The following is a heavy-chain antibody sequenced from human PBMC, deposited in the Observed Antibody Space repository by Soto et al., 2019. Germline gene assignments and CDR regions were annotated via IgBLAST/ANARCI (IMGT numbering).Heavy chain of an antibody. V-gene: IGHV4-31*03. CDR1: GGSISSGGYY. CDR2: IYYRGST. J-gene: IGHJ4*02. Sequence: QVQLQESGPGLVKPSQTLSLTCTVSGGSISSGGYYWSWIRQHPGKGLEWIGYIYYRGSTYYNPSLKSRVTISVDTSKNQFSLKLSSVTAADTAVYYCARGGYSGYDLRDYWGQGTLVTVSS. D-gene: IGHD5-12*01. CDR3: ARGGYSGYDLRDY.